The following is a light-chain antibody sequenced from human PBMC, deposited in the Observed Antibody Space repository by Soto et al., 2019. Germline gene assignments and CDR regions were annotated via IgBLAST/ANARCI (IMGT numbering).Light chain of an antibody. CDR3: KQYYSPLWT. J-gene: IGKJ1*01. CDR1: QSGVYSSNNKNY. Sequence: DSVMSHSRDSVSVSLVQRAAINVKSIQSGVYSSNNKNYLALYQQKPGHPPKLLIYWASTRESGVHDRFSGSGSGTDFTLTISSLPAEDVVVYYCKQYYSPLWTFGEGTKVDIK. V-gene: IGKV4-1*01. CDR2: WAS.